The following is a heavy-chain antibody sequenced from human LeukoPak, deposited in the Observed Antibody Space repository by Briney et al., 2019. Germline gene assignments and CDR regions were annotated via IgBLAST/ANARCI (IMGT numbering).Heavy chain of an antibody. J-gene: IGHJ4*02. CDR2: IYYSGST. CDR1: GGSISSSSYY. Sequence: SETLSLTCTVSGGSISSSSYYWDWIRQPPGKGLEWIGSIYYSGSTYYNPSLKSRVTISVDTSKNQFSLKLSSVTAADTAVYYCARTTVTVSHFDYWGQGTLVTVSS. D-gene: IGHD4-11*01. CDR3: ARTTVTVSHFDY. V-gene: IGHV4-39*01.